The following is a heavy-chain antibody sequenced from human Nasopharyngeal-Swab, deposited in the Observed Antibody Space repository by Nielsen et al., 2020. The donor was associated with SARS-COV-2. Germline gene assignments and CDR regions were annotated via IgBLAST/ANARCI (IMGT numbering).Heavy chain of an antibody. Sequence: ASVKVSCKASGYTFTRYYVHWVRQAPGQGLEWMGIINPGGGSARYSQNFQGRVTMTRDTSTSTVYMELSSLRSEDTAVHYCARGGDPREVVAATDCFDPWGQGTPVTVSS. V-gene: IGHV1-46*01. D-gene: IGHD2-15*01. CDR2: INPGGGSA. J-gene: IGHJ5*02. CDR3: ARGGDPREVVAATDCFDP. CDR1: GYTFTRYY.